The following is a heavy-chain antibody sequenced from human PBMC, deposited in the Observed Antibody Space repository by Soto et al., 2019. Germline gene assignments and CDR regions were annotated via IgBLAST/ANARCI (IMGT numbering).Heavy chain of an antibody. V-gene: IGHV1-69*06. CDR2: IIPIFGTA. CDR3: ARGYCSGGSCYSGYYYYYGMDV. J-gene: IGHJ6*02. D-gene: IGHD2-15*01. CDR1: GGTFSSYA. Sequence: QVQLVQSGAEVKKPGSSEQVSCKASGGTFSSYAISWVRQAPGQGLEWMGGIIPIFGTANYAQKSQGRVTITADKSTSTAYMELSSLRSADTDVYYCARGYCSGGSCYSGYYYYYGMDVWGQGTTVTVSS.